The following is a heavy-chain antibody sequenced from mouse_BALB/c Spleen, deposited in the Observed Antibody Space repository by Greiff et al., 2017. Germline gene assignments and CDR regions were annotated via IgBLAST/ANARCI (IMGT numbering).Heavy chain of an antibody. Sequence: EVMLVESGGGLVQPGGSMKLSCVASGFTFSNYWMNWVRQSPEKGLEWVAEIRLKSNNYATHYAESVKGRFTISRDDSKSSVYLQMNNLRAEDTGIYYGTGITTWYFDVWGAGTTVTVSS. CDR2: IRLKSNNYAT. J-gene: IGHJ1*01. V-gene: IGHV6-6*02. D-gene: IGHD2-4*01. CDR1: GFTFSNYW. CDR3: TGITTWYFDV.